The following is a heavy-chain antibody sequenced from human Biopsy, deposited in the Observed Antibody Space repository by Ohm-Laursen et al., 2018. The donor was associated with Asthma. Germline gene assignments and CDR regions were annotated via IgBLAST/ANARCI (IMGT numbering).Heavy chain of an antibody. CDR1: GFAFNNSS. Sequence: SLRLSCSASGFAFNNSSMTWVRQAPGKGLEWVSSISASGVRTFYADSVKGRFTVPRDSSRNTLYLQLGTLRVEDTAVYFCAKITTDRQKANNWFDPWGQGTLVTVSS. V-gene: IGHV3-23*01. CDR2: ISASGVRT. CDR3: AKITTDRQKANNWFDP. D-gene: IGHD3-22*01. J-gene: IGHJ5*02.